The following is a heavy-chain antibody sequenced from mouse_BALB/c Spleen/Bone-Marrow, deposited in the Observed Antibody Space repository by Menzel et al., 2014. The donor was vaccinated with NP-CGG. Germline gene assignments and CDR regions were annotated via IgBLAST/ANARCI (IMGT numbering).Heavy chain of an antibody. V-gene: IGHV5-17*02. CDR2: ISSGSSTI. CDR1: GFTFSSFG. J-gene: IGHJ2*01. Sequence: EVMLVESGGGLVQLGGSRKLSCAASGFTFSSFGMHWVRQAPERGLEWVAYISSGSSTIFYADTVKGRFTISRDNPKNTLFLQMTSLRSEDTAMYYCTRGGNWEDFDYWGQGTTLTVSS. D-gene: IGHD4-1*01. CDR3: TRGGNWEDFDY.